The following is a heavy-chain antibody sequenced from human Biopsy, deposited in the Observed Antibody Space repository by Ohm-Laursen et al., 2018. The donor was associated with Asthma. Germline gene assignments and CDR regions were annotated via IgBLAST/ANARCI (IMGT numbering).Heavy chain of an antibody. J-gene: IGHJ6*02. CDR3: ARGPELDV. Sequence: SQTLSLTCSLSSGSGGYMRSGNYYWGWIRQPPGKGLEWIGETNERGVTNNNPSLKSRVIISIDTYWKRVSLKLTSVTAADTAVYYCARGPELDVWGQGTTVTVSS. CDR1: SGSGGYMRSGNYY. CDR2: TNERGVT. V-gene: IGHV4-61*09.